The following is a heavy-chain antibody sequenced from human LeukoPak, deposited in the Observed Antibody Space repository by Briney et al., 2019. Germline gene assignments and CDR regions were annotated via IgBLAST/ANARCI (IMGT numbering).Heavy chain of an antibody. CDR1: GGSFSGYY. CDR3: ARMTTVTTSYYYGMDV. D-gene: IGHD4-17*01. CDR2: INHSGST. Sequence: SETLSLTCAVCGGSFSGYYWSWIRQPPGKGLEWIGEINHSGSTNYNPSLKSRVTISVDTSKNQFSLKLSSVTAADTAVYYCARMTTVTTSYYYGMDVWGQGTTVTVSS. V-gene: IGHV4-34*01. J-gene: IGHJ6*02.